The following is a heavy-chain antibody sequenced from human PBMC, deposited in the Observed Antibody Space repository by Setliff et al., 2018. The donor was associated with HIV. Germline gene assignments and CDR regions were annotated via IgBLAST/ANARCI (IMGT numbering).Heavy chain of an antibody. D-gene: IGHD3-22*01. CDR3: ARDKYYDSSANYFDR. CDR2: MNPNTGDT. V-gene: IGHV1-2*02. J-gene: IGHJ5*02. CDR1: GCSFTGFY. Sequence: ASVKVSCKSSGCSFTGFYIHWVRQAPGQGLEWMGWMNPNTGDTNFAQKFQDRLTMARDTSIRTAYMELSRLTSDDTAVYFCARDKYYDSSANYFDRWGQGTLVTVSS.